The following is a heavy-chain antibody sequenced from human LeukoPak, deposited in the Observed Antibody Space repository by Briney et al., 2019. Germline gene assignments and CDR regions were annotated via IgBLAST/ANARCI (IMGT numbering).Heavy chain of an antibody. Sequence: ETLSLTCAVYGGSFSGYYWSWIRQPPGKGLEWIGEINHSGSTNYNPSLKSRVTISVDTSKNQFSLKLSSVTAADTAVYYCARGRHYYGSGSYRDPYNWFDPWGQGTLVTVSS. D-gene: IGHD3-10*01. V-gene: IGHV4-34*01. CDR2: INHSGST. J-gene: IGHJ5*02. CDR3: ARGRHYYGSGSYRDPYNWFDP. CDR1: GGSFSGYY.